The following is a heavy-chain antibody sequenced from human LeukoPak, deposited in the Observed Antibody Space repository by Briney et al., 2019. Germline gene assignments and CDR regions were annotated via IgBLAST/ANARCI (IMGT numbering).Heavy chain of an antibody. Sequence: ASVKVSFKASGSTFTSYDINWERQATGQALGRMGWMSPNCGNTGYAQKSQGRVTITRNTSITTAYMELSSLRSEDTAVYFCARKGRYGDYDFDYWGQGTLVTVSS. CDR1: GSTFTSYD. CDR2: MSPNCGNT. D-gene: IGHD4-17*01. J-gene: IGHJ4*02. CDR3: ARKGRYGDYDFDY. V-gene: IGHV1-8*03.